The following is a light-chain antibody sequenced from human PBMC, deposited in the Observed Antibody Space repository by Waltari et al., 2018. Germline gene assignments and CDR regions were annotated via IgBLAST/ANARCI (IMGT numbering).Light chain of an antibody. Sequence: QSVLTQPPSASGAPGQRVTIPCSGSHSNVGDNVVHWYHQVPGTAPKLVIYRNDQRPSGVPDRFSASKSGTSASLAISGLQSEDEGDYYCATWDDSPTGRWVFGGGTRVTVL. CDR2: RND. J-gene: IGLJ3*02. V-gene: IGLV1-44*01. CDR3: ATWDDSPTGRWV. CDR1: HSNVGDNV.